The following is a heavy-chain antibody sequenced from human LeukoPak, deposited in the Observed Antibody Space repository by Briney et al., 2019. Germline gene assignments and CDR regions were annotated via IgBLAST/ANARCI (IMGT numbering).Heavy chain of an antibody. CDR2: IYTSGST. V-gene: IGHV4-4*07. Sequence: SETLSLTCTVSGGSISSYYWSWIRQPAGKGLEWIGRIYTSGSTNYNPSLKSRVTMSVDTSKNQFSLKLSSVTAADTAVYYCARVRCSGGSCCFDYWGQGTLVTVSP. CDR1: GGSISSYY. D-gene: IGHD2-15*01. CDR3: ARVRCSGGSCCFDY. J-gene: IGHJ4*02.